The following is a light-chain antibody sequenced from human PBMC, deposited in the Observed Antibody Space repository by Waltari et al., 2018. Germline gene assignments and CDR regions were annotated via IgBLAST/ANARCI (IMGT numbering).Light chain of an antibody. CDR3: QTGGHGTWV. V-gene: IGLV4-69*01. CDR2: CNRYGSH. Sequence: QPANGPRYLIKCNRYGSHNKREELPDRFSGSSSGSGRYLTISRLQSEDEADYYCQTGGHGTWVCGGGTKLTVL. J-gene: IGLJ3*02.